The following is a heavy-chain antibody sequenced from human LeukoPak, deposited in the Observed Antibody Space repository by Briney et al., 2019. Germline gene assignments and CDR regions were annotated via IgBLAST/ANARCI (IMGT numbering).Heavy chain of an antibody. D-gene: IGHD2-2*01. J-gene: IGHJ4*02. Sequence: ASVKVSCKASGYTFTGYYMHWVRQAPGQGLEWMGWINPNSGGTNCAQKFQGRVTMTRDTSISTAYMELSRLRSDDTAVYYCAREVVPAAIAYWGQGTLVTVSS. CDR2: INPNSGGT. CDR3: AREVVPAAIAY. CDR1: GYTFTGYY. V-gene: IGHV1-2*02.